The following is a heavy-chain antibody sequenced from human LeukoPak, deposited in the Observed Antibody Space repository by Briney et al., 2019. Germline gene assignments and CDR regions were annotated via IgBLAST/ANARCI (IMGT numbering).Heavy chain of an antibody. J-gene: IGHJ4*01. CDR1: GYTFTSYD. CDR3: ARGRNQPYYYDSSGYYYRNFDY. CDR2: MNPNSGNT. Sequence: ASVKVSCKASGYTFTSYDINWVRQATGQGLEWMGWMNPNSGNTGYAQKFQGRVTMTRNTSISTAYMELSSLRSEDTAVYYCARGRNQPYYYDSSGYYYRNFDYWGQEPWSPSSQ. V-gene: IGHV1-8*01. D-gene: IGHD3-22*01.